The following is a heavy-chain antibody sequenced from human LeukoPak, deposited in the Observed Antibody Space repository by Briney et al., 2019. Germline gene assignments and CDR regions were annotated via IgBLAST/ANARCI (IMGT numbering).Heavy chain of an antibody. V-gene: IGHV4-34*01. CDR2: INHSGST. CDR1: GGTISSYY. D-gene: IGHD3-10*01. CDR3: ARGGLLLWFGELLSRQHRDFDY. J-gene: IGHJ4*02. Sequence: SETLSLTCTVSGGTISSYYWSWLRQPPGKGLEWIGDINHSGSTNYNPSLNSRITITVATSKNQFSLKLSSVTAADTAVYYCARGGLLLWFGELLSRQHRDFDYWGQGPLVTVSS.